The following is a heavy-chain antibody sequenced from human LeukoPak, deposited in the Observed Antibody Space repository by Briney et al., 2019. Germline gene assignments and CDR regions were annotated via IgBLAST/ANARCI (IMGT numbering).Heavy chain of an antibody. V-gene: IGHV3-30-3*01. CDR2: ISSDGTTK. D-gene: IGHD3-3*01. J-gene: IGHJ3*01. CDR1: GFTLSSHV. CDR3: ARGILSPRSVAFDV. Sequence: PGGSLRLPCVASGFTLSSHVMHWVRQAPGKGLEWVALISSDGTTKYNADSVEGRFTISRDTSMDTLYLQMNSLRVDDTSAYYCARGILSPRSVAFDVWGQGTMVTVS.